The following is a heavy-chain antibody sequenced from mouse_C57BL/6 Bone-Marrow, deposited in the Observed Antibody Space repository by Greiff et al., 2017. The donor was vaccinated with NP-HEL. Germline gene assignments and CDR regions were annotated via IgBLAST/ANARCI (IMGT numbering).Heavy chain of an antibody. CDR3: ARCPPSTTVPHWYFDV. Sequence: QVQLQQSGAELMKPGASVKLSCKATGYTFTGYWIEWVKQRPGHGLEWIGEILPGSGSTNYNEKFKGKATFTADTSSNTAYMQLSSLTTEDSAIYYDARCPPSTTVPHWYFDVWGTGTTVTVSS. D-gene: IGHD1-1*01. CDR1: GYTFTGYW. V-gene: IGHV1-9*01. J-gene: IGHJ1*03. CDR2: ILPGSGST.